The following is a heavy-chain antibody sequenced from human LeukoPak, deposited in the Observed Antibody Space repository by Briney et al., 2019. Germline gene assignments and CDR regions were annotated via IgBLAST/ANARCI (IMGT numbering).Heavy chain of an antibody. D-gene: IGHD6-19*01. CDR3: AKDHGTAVAGFYY. CDR2: IIGTGGST. V-gene: IGHV3-23*01. J-gene: IGHJ4*02. CDR1: GFSLSTYG. Sequence: GASLRLSCAASGFSLSTYGVSWVRQPPGKGLEWVSGIIGTGGSTYYADSVKGRFTVSRDTSKNTLYLQMNSLRAEDTAIYYCAKDHGTAVAGFYYWGQGTLVTVSS.